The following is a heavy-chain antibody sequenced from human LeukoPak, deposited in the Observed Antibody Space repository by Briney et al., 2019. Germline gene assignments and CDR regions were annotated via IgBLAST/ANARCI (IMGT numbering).Heavy chain of an antibody. CDR3: AKLLSQSDSCYDY. V-gene: IGHV3-7*02. D-gene: IGHD2-2*01. Sequence: PGGSLRLSCADSGFTFSSYGMHWVRQAPGKGLEWVANINQGGSDKLYLDSVKGRFAISRDNAKNSLYLQRNSLRAEDTAVYYCAKLLSQSDSCYDYWGQGTLATVPS. J-gene: IGHJ4*02. CDR2: INQGGSDK. CDR1: GFTFSSYG.